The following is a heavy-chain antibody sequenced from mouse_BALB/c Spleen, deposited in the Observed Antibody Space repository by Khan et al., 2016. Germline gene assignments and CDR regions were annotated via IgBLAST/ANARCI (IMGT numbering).Heavy chain of an antibody. CDR3: SSSTQSFYAMDY. CDR1: GYSFTSYY. CDR2: IDPFNGGT. J-gene: IGHJ4*01. V-gene: IGHV1S135*01. Sequence: VQLKESGPELMKPGASVKLSCKASGYSFTSYYMHWVKQSHGKSLEWIGYIDPFNGGTSYNQKFKGKATLTVDKSSSTAYMHISSLTSEDSAVYYCSSSTQSFYAMDYWGQGTSVTVSS. D-gene: IGHD1-1*01.